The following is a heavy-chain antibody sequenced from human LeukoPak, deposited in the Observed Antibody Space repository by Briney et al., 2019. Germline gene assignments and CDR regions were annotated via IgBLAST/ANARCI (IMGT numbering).Heavy chain of an antibody. Sequence: SVKVSCKASGGTFSSYAISWVRQAPGQGLEWMGRIIPIFGTANYAQKLQGRVTMTTDTSTSTAYMELRSLRSDDTAVYYCARLYYDILTGAFDIWGQGTMVTVSS. CDR3: ARLYYDILTGAFDI. CDR2: IIPIFGTA. CDR1: GGTFSSYA. J-gene: IGHJ3*02. D-gene: IGHD3-9*01. V-gene: IGHV1-69*05.